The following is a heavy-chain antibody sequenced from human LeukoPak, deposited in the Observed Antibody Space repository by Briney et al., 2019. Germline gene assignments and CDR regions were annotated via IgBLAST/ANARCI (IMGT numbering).Heavy chain of an antibody. CDR1: GFNFDRYT. V-gene: IGHV3-43*01. CDR3: AKGPSRNIAAAGTDY. J-gene: IGHJ4*02. Sequence: PGGSLRLSCATSGFNFDRYTIHWVRQAPGKGLEWVSLAGWAGGTTYYSDSVRGRFTISRDSGKNSVYLQMNSLRAEDTAVYYCAKGPSRNIAAAGTDYWGQGTLVTVSS. CDR2: AGWAGGTT. D-gene: IGHD6-13*01.